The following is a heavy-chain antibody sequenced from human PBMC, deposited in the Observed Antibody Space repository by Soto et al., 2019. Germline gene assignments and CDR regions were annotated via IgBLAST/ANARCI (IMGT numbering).Heavy chain of an antibody. D-gene: IGHD4-17*01. J-gene: IGHJ4*02. Sequence: QVQLQESGPGLVKPSQTLSLTCTVSGGSISSGGYYWSWIRQHPGKGLEWIGYIYYSGSTYYNPSLKSRVTISVDTSKNQFSLKLSSVTAADTAVYYCARVTDDYGDYMIDYWGQGTLVTVSS. CDR1: GGSISSGGYY. V-gene: IGHV4-31*03. CDR3: ARVTDDYGDYMIDY. CDR2: IYYSGST.